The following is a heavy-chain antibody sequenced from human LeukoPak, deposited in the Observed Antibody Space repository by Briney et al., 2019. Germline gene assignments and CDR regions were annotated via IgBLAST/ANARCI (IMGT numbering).Heavy chain of an antibody. CDR2: ISSGSTI. V-gene: IGHV3-48*03. D-gene: IGHD6-19*01. CDR1: GFTFSSYE. Sequence: GGSLRLSCAASGFTFSSYEMNWVRQDPGNGLEWVSYISSGSTIYDADSVKCRFTISRDNAKNSLYLQMNSLRAEDTAVYYCARESIAVAGAPFDYWGQGTLVTVSS. CDR3: ARESIAVAGAPFDY. J-gene: IGHJ4*02.